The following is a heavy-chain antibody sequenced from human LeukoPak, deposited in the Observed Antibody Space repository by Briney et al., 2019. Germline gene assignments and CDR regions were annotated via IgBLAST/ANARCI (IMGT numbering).Heavy chain of an antibody. Sequence: SETLSLTCPVSGGSVSSGNCYWSWLRQPPGKGLAWIGYIYYSGGTYYNSSLKRRVTISVDTSNNQFSLTVSSVTTADTALYYCASCSRYSYGPFDYWGQGTLVTVSS. V-gene: IGHV4-61*01. CDR1: GGSVSSGNCY. CDR2: IYYSGGT. J-gene: IGHJ4*02. CDR3: ASCSRYSYGPFDY. D-gene: IGHD5-18*01.